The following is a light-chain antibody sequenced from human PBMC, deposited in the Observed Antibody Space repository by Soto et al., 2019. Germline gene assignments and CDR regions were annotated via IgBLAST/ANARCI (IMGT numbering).Light chain of an antibody. J-gene: IGKJ1*01. CDR1: QSVSSY. CDR2: DAS. CDR3: QQRSNWPPWT. Sequence: IVLTQSPATLSLSPGERATLSCRASQSVSSYLAWYQQKPGQAPRLLIYDASNRATGIPARFSGSGSGTEVTPTTSSLEPEDFAVYYCQQRSNWPPWTFGQGTKVEIK. V-gene: IGKV3-11*01.